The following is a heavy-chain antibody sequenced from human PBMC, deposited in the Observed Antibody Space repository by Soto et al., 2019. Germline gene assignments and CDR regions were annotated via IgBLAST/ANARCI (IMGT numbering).Heavy chain of an antibody. CDR2: ISSSSSYI. CDR3: ARDILSGGAYPDS. CDR1: GFTFSDYY. V-gene: IGHV3-11*06. Sequence: GGSLRLSCAASGFTFSDYYMSWIRQAPGKGLEWVSYISSSSSYIYYAGSVRGRFTISRDNAKNSLFLQMNSLRADDTAVYYCARDILSGGAYPDSWGQGTKVTVSS. D-gene: IGHD3-10*01. J-gene: IGHJ5*01.